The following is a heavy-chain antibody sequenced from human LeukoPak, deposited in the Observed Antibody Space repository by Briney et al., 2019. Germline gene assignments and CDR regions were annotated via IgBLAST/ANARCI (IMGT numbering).Heavy chain of an antibody. J-gene: IGHJ5*02. CDR2: IYYSGST. CDR3: ARGSQIVANWFDP. CDR1: GGSISSYY. Sequence: MTSETLSLTCTVSGGSISSYYWSWIRQPPGKGLEWIGYIYYSGSTNYNPSLKSRVNISVDTSKNHFSLKLSSVTAADTAVYYCARGSQIVANWFDPWGQGTLVTVSS. V-gene: IGHV4-59*01. D-gene: IGHD5-12*01.